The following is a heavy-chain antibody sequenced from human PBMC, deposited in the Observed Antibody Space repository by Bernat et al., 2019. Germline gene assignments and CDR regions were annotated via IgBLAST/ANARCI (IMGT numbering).Heavy chain of an antibody. CDR2: ISSSSSYT. J-gene: IGHJ6*02. CDR1: GFTFSDYY. Sequence: QVQLVESGGGLVKPGGSLRLSCAASGFTFSDYYMSWIRQAPGKGLEWVSYISSSSSYTNYADSVKGRFTISRDNAKNSLYLQMNSLRAEDTAVYYWARERLQSNGMDVWGQGTTVTVSS. D-gene: IGHD4-11*01. CDR3: ARERLQSNGMDV. V-gene: IGHV3-11*06.